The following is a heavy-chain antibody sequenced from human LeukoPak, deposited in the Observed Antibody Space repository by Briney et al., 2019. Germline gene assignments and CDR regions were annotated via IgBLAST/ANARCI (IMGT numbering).Heavy chain of an antibody. CDR2: ISSSSSYI. J-gene: IGHJ6*02. D-gene: IGHD6-25*01. CDR1: GFTFSSYS. Sequence: GGSLRLSCAASGFTFSSYSMSWVRQAPGKGLEWVSSISSSSSYIYYADSVKGRFTISRDNAKNSPYLQMNSLRAEDTAVYYCATPAAFDGMDVWGQGTTVTVSS. V-gene: IGHV3-21*01. CDR3: ATPAAFDGMDV.